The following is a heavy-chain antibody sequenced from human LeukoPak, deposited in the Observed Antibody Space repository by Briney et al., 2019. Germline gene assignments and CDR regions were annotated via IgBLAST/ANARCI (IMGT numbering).Heavy chain of an antibody. Sequence: SETLSLTCAVYGGSFSGYYWSWIRQPPGKGLEWIGEINHSGSTNYNPSLKSRVTISVDTSKNQFSLKLSSVTAADTAVYYCARRVMSGSYYFDYWGQGTLVTVSS. D-gene: IGHD1-26*01. CDR2: INHSGST. CDR3: ARRVMSGSYYFDY. V-gene: IGHV4-34*01. CDR1: GGSFSGYY. J-gene: IGHJ4*02.